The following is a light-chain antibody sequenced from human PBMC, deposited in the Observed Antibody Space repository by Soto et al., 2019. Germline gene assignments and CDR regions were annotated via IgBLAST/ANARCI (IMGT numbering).Light chain of an antibody. Sequence: QSVLTQSPSASATPGQRVTISCSGGRSNIGTYAVNWYQQLPGTAPTLLIFRNHQRPSGVPDRFSGSNSGTSASLAISGPHSEDDADYYCAAWDFSLRAVVFGGGTKLTVL. V-gene: IGLV1-44*01. CDR1: RSNIGTYA. CDR3: AAWDFSLRAVV. CDR2: RNH. J-gene: IGLJ2*01.